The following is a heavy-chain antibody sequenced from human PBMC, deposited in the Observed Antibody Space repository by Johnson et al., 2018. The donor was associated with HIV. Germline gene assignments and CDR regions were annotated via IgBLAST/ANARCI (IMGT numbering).Heavy chain of an antibody. Sequence: VQLVESGGGLVQPGGSLRLSCAASGFTFSSYWMHWVRQAPGKGLVWVSRINSDGSSTSYADSVKGRFTISRDTAKNTLYLQSNSRRAEDTAVYYCARADWNHGGAFDRWGRGTMVTGSS. CDR1: GFTFSSYW. V-gene: IGHV3-74*01. CDR2: INSDGSST. J-gene: IGHJ3*02. D-gene: IGHD1-1*01. CDR3: ARADWNHGGAFDR.